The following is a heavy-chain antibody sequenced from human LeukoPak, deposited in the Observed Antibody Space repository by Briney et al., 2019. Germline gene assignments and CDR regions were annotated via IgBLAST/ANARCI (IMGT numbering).Heavy chain of an antibody. V-gene: IGHV3-23*01. CDR1: GFTFSSYA. CDR2: ISSSGGST. Sequence: GGSLRLSCAASGFTFSSYAMSWVRQAPGKGLEWVSAISSSGGSTYYADSVKGRFTISRDNSKTTLYLQMNSLRAEETAVYFCAKDFGSRGYTFWGQGTLVTVSS. D-gene: IGHD5-12*01. J-gene: IGHJ4*02. CDR3: AKDFGSRGYTF.